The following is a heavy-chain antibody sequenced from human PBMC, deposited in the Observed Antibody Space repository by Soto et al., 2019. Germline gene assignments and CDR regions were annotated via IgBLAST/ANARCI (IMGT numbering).Heavy chain of an antibody. Sequence: QVQLVQSGAEVKNPASSVKVSCKASGCTFSSYAISWVRQAPGQGLEWMGGIIPIFGTANYAQKFQGRVTITADESTSTAYMELSSMRSEDTAVYYCARASGDSSGYYYAHWGQGTLVTVSS. J-gene: IGHJ4*02. CDR3: ARASGDSSGYYYAH. CDR2: IIPIFGTA. V-gene: IGHV1-69*12. D-gene: IGHD3-22*01. CDR1: GCTFSSYA.